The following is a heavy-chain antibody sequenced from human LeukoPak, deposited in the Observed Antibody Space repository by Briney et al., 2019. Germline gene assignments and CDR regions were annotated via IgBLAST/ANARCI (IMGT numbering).Heavy chain of an antibody. V-gene: IGHV3-23*01. Sequence: GGTLRLSCAASGFTFSSYAMSWVRQAPGKGLEWVSSVSGGGGSTYYADSVKGRFTISRDNSKTTLYLQMNSLRAEDTAVYYCAKGGIWYYDSSGYNYFDYWGQGTLVTVSS. CDR1: GFTFSSYA. J-gene: IGHJ4*02. D-gene: IGHD3-22*01. CDR3: AKGGIWYYDSSGYNYFDY. CDR2: VSGGGGST.